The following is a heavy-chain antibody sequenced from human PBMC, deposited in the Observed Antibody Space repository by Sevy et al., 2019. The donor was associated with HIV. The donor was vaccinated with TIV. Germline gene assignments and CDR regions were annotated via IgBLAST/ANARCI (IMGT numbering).Heavy chain of an antibody. CDR2: ILPVFGTT. J-gene: IGHJ4*02. Sequence: ASVKVSCQTSGGTFSNHIIHWVRQAPGHEFEWVGGILPVFGTTNYSQRFRGRVTFAADDSTRTHYMELSSLRSDDTAFYYCAKGMEFSFMWVQVPLTALESWGQGTLVTVSS. D-gene: IGHD3-16*02. CDR3: AKGMEFSFMWVQVPLTALES. V-gene: IGHV1-69*13. CDR1: GGTFSNHI.